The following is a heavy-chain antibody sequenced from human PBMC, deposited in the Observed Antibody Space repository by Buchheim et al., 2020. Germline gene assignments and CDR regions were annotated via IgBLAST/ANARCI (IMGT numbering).Heavy chain of an antibody. J-gene: IGHJ4*02. V-gene: IGHV4-30-2*01. CDR2: IFHSGSA. CDR1: GGSINSGGYS. Sequence: QLQLQESGSGLVKPSQTLSLTCTVSGGSINSGGYSWSWIRQPPGKGLEWIGYIFHSGSAYYNPSFKRRVTISLDRFKNQIFLKLSSVTAADTAVYYCARELGYYFDSWGQGTL. CDR3: ARELGYYFDS.